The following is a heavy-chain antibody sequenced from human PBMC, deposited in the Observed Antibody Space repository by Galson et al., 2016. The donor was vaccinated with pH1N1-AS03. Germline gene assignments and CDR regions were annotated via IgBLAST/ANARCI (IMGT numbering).Heavy chain of an antibody. J-gene: IGHJ4*02. CDR3: ARDQWIQRDFGF. V-gene: IGHV4-39*07. D-gene: IGHD5-18*01. Sequence: SEPLSLTCTVSGGYFRSSNYYWGWIRQAPGKGLEWIASIYHSGSTYHNPSLKSRVTIAVDTSKNQFSLKVSSVTAADTAVYYCARDQWIQRDFGFWGQGALVTVSS. CDR2: IYHSGST. CDR1: GGYFRSSNYY.